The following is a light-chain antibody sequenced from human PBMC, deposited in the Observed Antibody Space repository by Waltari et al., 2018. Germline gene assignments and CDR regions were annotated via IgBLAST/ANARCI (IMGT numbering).Light chain of an antibody. Sequence: DIVMTQSPDSLAVSLGERATINCKSSQSVLYSSDHKNLLAWYQQKPGQPPKLLICWASARESGVPDRFSGSGSGTDFTLTISSLQAEDVAVYYCQQYHTTPFTFGQGTRLEIK. CDR3: QQYHTTPFT. CDR1: QSVLYSSDHKNL. J-gene: IGKJ5*01. CDR2: WAS. V-gene: IGKV4-1*01.